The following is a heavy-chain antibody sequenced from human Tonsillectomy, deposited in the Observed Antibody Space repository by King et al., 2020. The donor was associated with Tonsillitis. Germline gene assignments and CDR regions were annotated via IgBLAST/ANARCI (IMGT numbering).Heavy chain of an antibody. V-gene: IGHV1-18*04. D-gene: IGHD5-18*01. CDR1: GYTLTTYG. CDR2: VSGYNDSA. J-gene: IGHJ3*01. Sequence: QLVQSGPEVKKPGASLKVSCKASGYTLTTYGVSWVRQAPGQGLEWMGWVSGYNDSARYTQHLQGRVTMTTDTSASTTYMELRSLTSDDTAVYYCAGGYSCTSRDAFDLWRQGTVVTVS. CDR3: AGGYSCTSRDAFDL.